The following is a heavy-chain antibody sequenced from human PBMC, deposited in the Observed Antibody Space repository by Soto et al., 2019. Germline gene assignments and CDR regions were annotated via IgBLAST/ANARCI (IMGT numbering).Heavy chain of an antibody. CDR1: GFTFSSYA. V-gene: IGHV3-23*01. D-gene: IGHD3-3*01. CDR2: ISGSGGST. J-gene: IGHJ4*02. Sequence: GGSLRLSCAASGFTFSSYAMSWVRQAPGKGLEWVSAISGSGGSTYYADSVKGRFTISRDNSKNTLYLQMNSLRAEDTAVYYCAKWVLGPFWSGYFDYWGQGTLVTVSS. CDR3: AKWVLGPFWSGYFDY.